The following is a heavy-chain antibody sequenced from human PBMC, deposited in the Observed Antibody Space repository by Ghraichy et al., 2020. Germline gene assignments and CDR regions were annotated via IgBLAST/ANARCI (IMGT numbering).Heavy chain of an antibody. CDR1: GGSFSGYY. J-gene: IGHJ5*02. D-gene: IGHD3-3*01. CDR3: ARGGLRFLEWLFPAGSFDP. Sequence: SQTLSLTCAVYGGSFSGYYWSWIRQPPGKGLEWIGEINHSGSTNYNPSLKSRVTISVDTSKNQFSLKLSSVTAADTAVYYCARGGLRFLEWLFPAGSFDPWGQGTLVTVSS. V-gene: IGHV4-34*01. CDR2: INHSGST.